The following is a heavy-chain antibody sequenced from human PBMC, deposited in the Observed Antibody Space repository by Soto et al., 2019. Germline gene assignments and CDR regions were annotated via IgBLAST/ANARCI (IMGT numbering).Heavy chain of an antibody. CDR2: ISGSGGST. CDR1: GFTFSSYA. CDR3: AKIPRIVVVVAATWASFDY. Sequence: GGSLRLSCAASGFTFSSYAMSWVRQAPGKGLEWVSAISGSGGSTYYADSVKGRFTISRDNSKNTLYLQMNSLRAEDTAVYYCAKIPRIVVVVAATWASFDYWGQGTLVTVSS. V-gene: IGHV3-23*01. D-gene: IGHD2-15*01. J-gene: IGHJ4*02.